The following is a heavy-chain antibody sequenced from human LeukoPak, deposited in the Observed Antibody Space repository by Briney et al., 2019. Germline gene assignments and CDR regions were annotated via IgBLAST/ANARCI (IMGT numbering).Heavy chain of an antibody. CDR1: GYTFNTYG. CDR3: ASVRSSSWYRSPDAFDI. CDR2: ISAYNGNT. V-gene: IGHV1-18*01. J-gene: IGHJ3*02. Sequence: GPVKVSCKASGYTFNTYGISWVRQAPGQGLEWMGWISAYNGNTNYAQKLQGRVTMTTDTSTSTAYMELRSLRSDDTAVYYCASVRSSSWYRSPDAFDIWGQGTMVTVSS. D-gene: IGHD6-13*01.